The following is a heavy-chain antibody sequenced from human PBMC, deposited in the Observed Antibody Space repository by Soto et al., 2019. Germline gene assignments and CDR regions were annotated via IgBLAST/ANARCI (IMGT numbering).Heavy chain of an antibody. CDR2: ISYDGSNK. Sequence: QVQLVESGGGVVQPGRSLRLSCAASGFTFSSYAMHWVRQAPGKGLEWVGVISYDGSNKYYADSVKGRFSISRDNSKNTLYLQMNSLRAEDTAVYYCAREADYGMDVWGQGTTVTVSS. V-gene: IGHV3-30-3*01. CDR3: AREADYGMDV. CDR1: GFTFSSYA. J-gene: IGHJ6*02.